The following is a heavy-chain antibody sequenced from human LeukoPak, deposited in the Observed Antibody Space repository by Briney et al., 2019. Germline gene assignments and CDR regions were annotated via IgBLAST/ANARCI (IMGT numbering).Heavy chain of an antibody. CDR2: IYYSGST. CDR1: GGSVSSSSYY. V-gene: IGHV4-61*01. CDR3: ARDQLRAFDI. J-gene: IGHJ3*02. D-gene: IGHD1-1*01. Sequence: SETLSLTCTVSGGSVSSSSYYWSWIRQPPGKGLEWIGYIYYSGSTNYNPSLKSRVTISVDTSKNQFSLKLSSVTAADTAVYYCARDQLRAFDIWGQGTMVTVSS.